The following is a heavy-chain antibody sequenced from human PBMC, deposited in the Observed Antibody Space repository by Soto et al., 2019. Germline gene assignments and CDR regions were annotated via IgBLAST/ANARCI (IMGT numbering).Heavy chain of an antibody. V-gene: IGHV1-8*01. CDR1: GYTFTSYD. D-gene: IGHD3-10*01. CDR2: MNPNSGNT. J-gene: IGHJ5*02. CDR3: ARGSLTYRLPFDP. Sequence: PAVRVSCKASGYTFTSYDINWVRQATGQGLEWMGWMNPNSGNTGYAQKFQGRVTMTRNTSISTAYMELSSLRSEDTAVYYCARGSLTYRLPFDPCGQGTRVTVS.